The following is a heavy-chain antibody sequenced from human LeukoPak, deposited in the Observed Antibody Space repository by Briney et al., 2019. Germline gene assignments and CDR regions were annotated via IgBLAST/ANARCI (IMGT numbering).Heavy chain of an antibody. CDR2: INWNGGST. J-gene: IGHJ4*02. V-gene: IGHV3-20*04. Sequence: GGSLRLSCAASGFTFDDYGMSWVRQAPGKGLEWVSGINWNGGSTGYADSVKGRFTISRDNAKNSLYLQMNSLRAEDTALYYCARSRRYCSGGSCYLDYWGQGTLVTVSS. CDR3: ARSRRYCSGGSCYLDY. CDR1: GFTFDDYG. D-gene: IGHD2-15*01.